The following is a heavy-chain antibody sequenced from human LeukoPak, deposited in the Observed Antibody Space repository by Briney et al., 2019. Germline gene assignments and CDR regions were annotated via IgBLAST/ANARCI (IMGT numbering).Heavy chain of an antibody. Sequence: GGSLRLSCAASGFTFSSYAMHWVRQAPGKGLEWVAVISYDGSNKYYADSVKGRFTISRDNSKNTLYLQMNSLRAEDTAVYYCARGVAARNYYYYYMDVWGKGTTVTVSS. D-gene: IGHD6-6*01. V-gene: IGHV3-30-3*01. CDR2: ISYDGSNK. J-gene: IGHJ6*03. CDR3: ARGVAARNYYYYYMDV. CDR1: GFTFSSYA.